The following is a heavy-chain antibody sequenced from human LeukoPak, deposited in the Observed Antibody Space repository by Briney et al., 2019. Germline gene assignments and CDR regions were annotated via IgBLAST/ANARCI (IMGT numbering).Heavy chain of an antibody. CDR2: IIPIFGTA. V-gene: IGHV1-69*13. Sequence: GASVKVSCKASGGTFSSYAISWVRQAPGQGLEWMGGIIPIFGTANYAQKFQGRVTITADESTSTAYMELSSLRSEDTAVYYCARSAPHYDFWSGSPLDYWGQGTLVTVSS. CDR3: ARSAPHYDFWSGSPLDY. CDR1: GGTFSSYA. J-gene: IGHJ4*02. D-gene: IGHD3-3*01.